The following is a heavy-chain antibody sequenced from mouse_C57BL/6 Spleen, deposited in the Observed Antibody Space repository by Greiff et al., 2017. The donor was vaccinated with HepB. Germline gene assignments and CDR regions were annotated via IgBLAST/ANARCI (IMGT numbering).Heavy chain of an antibody. CDR3: ARRGGNYRYYYAMDY. CDR2: INPSNGGT. Sequence: VQLQQPGAELVRPGSSVKLSCKASGYTFTSYWMHWVKQRPIQGLEWIGNINPSNGGTNYNEKFKSKATLTVDKSSSTAYMQLSSLTSEDSAVYYCARRGGNYRYYYAMDYWGQGTSVTVSS. CDR1: GYTFTSYW. J-gene: IGHJ4*01. D-gene: IGHD2-1*01. V-gene: IGHV1-53*01.